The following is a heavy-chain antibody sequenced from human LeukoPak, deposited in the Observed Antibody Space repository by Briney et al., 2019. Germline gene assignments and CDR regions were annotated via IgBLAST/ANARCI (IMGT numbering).Heavy chain of an antibody. J-gene: IGHJ4*02. CDR2: ISGSGGST. CDR3: AKMNSGSYYDRVDY. Sequence: ETLSLTCTVSGGSISGSSYYWGWIRQPPGKRLEWVSAISGSGGSTYYADSVKGRFTISRDNSKNTLYLQMNSLRAEDTAVYYCAKMNSGSYYDRVDYWGQGTLVTVSS. V-gene: IGHV3-23*01. D-gene: IGHD1-26*01. CDR1: GGSISGSSYY.